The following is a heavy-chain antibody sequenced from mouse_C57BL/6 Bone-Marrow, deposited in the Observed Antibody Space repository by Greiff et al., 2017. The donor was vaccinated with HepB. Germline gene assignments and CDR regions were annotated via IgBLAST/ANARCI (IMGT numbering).Heavy chain of an antibody. J-gene: IGHJ2*01. CDR2: IYPGDGDT. Sequence: VQLQQSGPELVKPGASVKISCKASGYAFSSSWMNWVKQRPGKGLEWIGRIYPGDGDTNYNGKFKGKATLTADKSSSTAYMQLSSLTSEDSAVYFCAKLHYYGSSYSCDYWGQGTTLTVSS. CDR1: GYAFSSSW. CDR3: AKLHYYGSSYSCDY. D-gene: IGHD1-1*01. V-gene: IGHV1-82*01.